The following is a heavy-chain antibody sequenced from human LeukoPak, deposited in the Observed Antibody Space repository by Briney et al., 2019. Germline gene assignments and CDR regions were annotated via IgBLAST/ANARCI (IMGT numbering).Heavy chain of an antibody. CDR2: ISYDGSNK. CDR3: AKGHQFIIAEKHYFDY. CDR1: GFTFSSYG. J-gene: IGHJ4*02. D-gene: IGHD6-13*01. Sequence: GRSLRLSCAASGFTFSSYGMHWVRQAPGKGLEGVAGISYDGSNKYYADSVKGRFTISRDNSKNTLYLQMNSLRAEDTAVYYCAKGHQFIIAEKHYFDYWGQGTLVTVSS. V-gene: IGHV3-30*18.